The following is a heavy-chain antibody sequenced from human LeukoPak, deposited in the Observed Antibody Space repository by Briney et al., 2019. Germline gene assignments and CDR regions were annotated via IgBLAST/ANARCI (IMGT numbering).Heavy chain of an antibody. J-gene: IGHJ4*02. CDR3: ARDTPAARFYFDY. Sequence: PGGSLRLSCAASGFTFSSYSMNWVRQAPGKGLEWVSSISSSSSYIYYADSVKGRFTISRDNAKNSLYLQMNSLRAEDTAVYYCARDTPAARFYFDYWGQGTLVTVSS. D-gene: IGHD2-2*01. CDR2: ISSSSSYI. CDR1: GFTFSSYS. V-gene: IGHV3-21*01.